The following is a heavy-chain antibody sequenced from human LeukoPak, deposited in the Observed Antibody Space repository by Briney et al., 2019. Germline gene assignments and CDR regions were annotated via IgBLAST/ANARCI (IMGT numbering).Heavy chain of an antibody. V-gene: IGHV3-30*18. CDR3: AKVTLRYFDWLLSPIDY. CDR2: ISYDGSNK. D-gene: IGHD3-9*01. J-gene: IGHJ4*02. Sequence: GGSLRLSCAASGFTFSSYGMHWVRQAPGKGLEWVAVISYDGSNKYYADSVKGRFTISRDNSKNTLYLQMNSLRAEDTAVYYYAKVTLRYFDWLLSPIDYWGQGTLVTVSS. CDR1: GFTFSSYG.